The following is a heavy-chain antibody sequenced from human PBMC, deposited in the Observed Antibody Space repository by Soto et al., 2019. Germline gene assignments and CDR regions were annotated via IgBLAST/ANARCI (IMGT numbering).Heavy chain of an antibody. CDR2: ISYDGSNK. J-gene: IGHJ4*02. CDR3: ARDFVIVGATRVTD. D-gene: IGHD1-26*01. Sequence: QVQLVESGGGVVQPGRSLRLSCAASGFTFSSYAMHWVRQAPGKGLEWVAVISYDGSNKYYADSVKGRFTISRDNSKNTRYLQMNSLRAEDTAVYYCARDFVIVGATRVTDWGQGTLVPVSS. CDR1: GFTFSSYA. V-gene: IGHV3-30-3*01.